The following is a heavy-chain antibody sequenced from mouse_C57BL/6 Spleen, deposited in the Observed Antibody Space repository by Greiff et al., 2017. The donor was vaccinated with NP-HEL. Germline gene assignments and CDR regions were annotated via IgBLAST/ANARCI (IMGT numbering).Heavy chain of an antibody. J-gene: IGHJ1*03. Sequence: VQLQQSGPVLVKPGASVKMSCKASGYTFTDYYMNWVKQSHGKSLEWIGVINPYNGGTSYNQKFKGKATLTVDKSSSTAYMELNSLTSEDSAVYYCARAPGRYFDVWGTGTTVTVSS. CDR3: ARAPGRYFDV. CDR2: INPYNGGT. V-gene: IGHV1-19*01. CDR1: GYTFTDYY.